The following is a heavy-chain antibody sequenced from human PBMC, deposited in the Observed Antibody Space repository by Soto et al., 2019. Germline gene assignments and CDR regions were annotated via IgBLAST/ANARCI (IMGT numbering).Heavy chain of an antibody. CDR2: INAGNGNT. V-gene: IGHV1-3*01. D-gene: IGHD1-1*01. Sequence: QVQFVQSGAEVKKPGASVKVSCKASGYTFTRYAMHWVRQAPGQRLEWMGWINAGNGNTKYSQKFQGRVTITRDTSASTAYMEVSSLRSEDTAVYYCARDGNILDYWGQGTLVTVSS. J-gene: IGHJ4*02. CDR3: ARDGNILDY. CDR1: GYTFTRYA.